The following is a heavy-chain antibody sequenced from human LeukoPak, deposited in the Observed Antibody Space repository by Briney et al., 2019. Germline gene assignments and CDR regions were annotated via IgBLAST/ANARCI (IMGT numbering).Heavy chain of an antibody. J-gene: IGHJ4*02. CDR1: GFSFSSYA. Sequence: GGSLRLSCAASGFSFSSYAMSWVRQAPGKGLEWVSVISGGGGSIYYADSVKGRFTISRDNSKNTLYLQMNSLRAEDTAVYYCAKDYYDNSDHYYISPSYSFDYWGQGTLVTVSS. D-gene: IGHD3-22*01. V-gene: IGHV3-23*01. CDR3: AKDYYDNSDHYYISPSYSFDY. CDR2: ISGGGGSI.